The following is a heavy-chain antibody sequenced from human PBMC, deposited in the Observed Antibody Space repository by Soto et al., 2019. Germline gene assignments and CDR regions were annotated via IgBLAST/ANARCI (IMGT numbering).Heavy chain of an antibody. J-gene: IGHJ5*02. V-gene: IGHV3-74*01. D-gene: IGHD3-3*02. Sequence: EVQLVESGGGLVQPGGSLRLSCAASGFTFSSYWMHWVRQAPGKGLVWVSRINSDGSSTSYADSVKGRFTISRDNAKNTLYLQMNSLRAEDTAVYYCAIFGVVIVPRGGQHWFDPWGQGTLVTVSS. CDR2: INSDGSST. CDR1: GFTFSSYW. CDR3: AIFGVVIVPRGGQHWFDP.